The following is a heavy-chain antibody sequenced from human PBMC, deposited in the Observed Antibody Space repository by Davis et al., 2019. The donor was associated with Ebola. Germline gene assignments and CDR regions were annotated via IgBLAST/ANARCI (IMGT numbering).Heavy chain of an antibody. J-gene: IGHJ5*02. CDR1: GYTFTSYA. V-gene: IGHV1-3*01. CDR3: AREGDSSSWYSWFDP. Sequence: AASVKVSCKASGYTFTSYAMHWVRQAPGQRLEWMGWINAGNGNTKYSQKFQGRVTITADESTSTAYMELSSLRSEDTAVYYCAREGDSSSWYSWFDPWGQGTLVTVSS. D-gene: IGHD6-13*01. CDR2: INAGNGNT.